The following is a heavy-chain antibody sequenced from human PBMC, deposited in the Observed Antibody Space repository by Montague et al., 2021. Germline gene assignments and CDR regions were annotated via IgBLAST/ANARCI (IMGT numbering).Heavy chain of an antibody. Sequence: SLSLSYSASGFPFCTFPMHWVRQAPGKGLEWVALISHDGSNKYYADSVRGRFTVSRDNSKNTLYLQTSSLRADDTAVYYCARWRVYYDSSGYAAWGRGTLVTVSS. D-gene: IGHD3-22*01. CDR2: ISHDGSNK. CDR3: ARWRVYYDSSGYAA. V-gene: IGHV3-30-3*01. J-gene: IGHJ5*02. CDR1: GFPFCTFP.